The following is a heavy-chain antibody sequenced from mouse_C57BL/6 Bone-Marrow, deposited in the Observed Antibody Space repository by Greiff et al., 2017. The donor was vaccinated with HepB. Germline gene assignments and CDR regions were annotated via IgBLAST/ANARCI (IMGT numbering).Heavy chain of an antibody. D-gene: IGHD2-2*01. CDR1: GFTFSDYY. CDR3: ARDMVTTGYFDY. Sequence: EVQLVESEGGLVQPGSSMKLSCTASGFTFSDYYMAWVRQVPEKGLEWVANINYDGSSTYYLDSLKSRFIISRDNAKNILYLQMSSLKSEDTATYYCARDMVTTGYFDYWGQGTTLTVSS. V-gene: IGHV5-16*01. CDR2: INYDGSST. J-gene: IGHJ2*01.